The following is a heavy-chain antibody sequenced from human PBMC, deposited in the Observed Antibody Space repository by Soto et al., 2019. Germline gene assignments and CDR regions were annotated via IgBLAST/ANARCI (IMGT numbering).Heavy chain of an antibody. CDR1: GYSFTNYW. D-gene: IGHD3-16*01. J-gene: IGHJ1*01. CDR2: IYPGDSDT. V-gene: IGHV5-51*01. CDR3: SERPKNFKKDRMGAIQV. Sequence: GESLKISCKGSGYSFTNYWIGWVRQMPGKGLEWMGIIYPGDSDTRYSPSFQGQVTISADKSIDTAYLQWSSLKASDTAMYYCSERPKNFKKDRMGAIQVWGQGTLVTVSS.